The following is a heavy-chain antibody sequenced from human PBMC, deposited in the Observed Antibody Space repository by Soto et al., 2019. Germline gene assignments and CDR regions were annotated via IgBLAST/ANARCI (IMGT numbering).Heavy chain of an antibody. V-gene: IGHV3-74*03. J-gene: IGHJ2*01. Sequence: EVQLVESGGGLVQPGGSLRLSCAASGFTFSNYWMFWVRQAPGKGLVWVSRISGVGSTTMYADSVEGRFTISRDNAKNTLILQMNSLRDEDTAVYYCVRDKPVVVPTTPAGFLDLWGRGTLVTVSS. CDR1: GFTFSNYW. CDR2: ISGVGSTT. CDR3: VRDKPVVVPTTPAGFLDL. D-gene: IGHD2-15*01.